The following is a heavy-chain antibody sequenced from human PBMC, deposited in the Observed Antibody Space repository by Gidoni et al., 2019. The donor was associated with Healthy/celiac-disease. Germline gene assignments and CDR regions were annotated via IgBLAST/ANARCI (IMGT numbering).Heavy chain of an antibody. Sequence: QVQLVQSGAEVKKPGASVKVSCKASGYTFTSYGISWVRQAPGQGLEWMGWISAYNGNTNYAQKLQGRVTMTTDTSTSTAYMELRGLRSDDTAVYYCARDSPKRITMIGPTGGDAFDIWGQGTMVTVSS. CDR3: ARDSPKRITMIGPTGGDAFDI. CDR2: ISAYNGNT. D-gene: IGHD3-22*01. J-gene: IGHJ3*02. CDR1: GYTFTSYG. V-gene: IGHV1-18*01.